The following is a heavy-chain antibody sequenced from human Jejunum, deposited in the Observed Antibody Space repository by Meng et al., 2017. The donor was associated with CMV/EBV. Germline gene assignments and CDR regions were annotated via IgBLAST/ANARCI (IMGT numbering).Heavy chain of an antibody. CDR2: ISWNSGNV. V-gene: IGHV3-9*01. Sequence: ACVFAFSMSWMSWVRQGPGTGLEWVAGISWNSGNVGYADSVRGRFTISRDNAKNSLYLQMNSLRSEDSALYYCAKDNSGWYYFDSWGQGTVVTVSS. CDR1: VFAFSMSW. D-gene: IGHD6-19*01. CDR3: AKDNSGWYYFDS. J-gene: IGHJ4*02.